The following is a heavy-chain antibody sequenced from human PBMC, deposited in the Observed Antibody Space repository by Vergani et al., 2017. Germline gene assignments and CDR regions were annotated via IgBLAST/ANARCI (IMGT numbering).Heavy chain of an antibody. CDR3: AGWNGSGSKYGGGYFSRADYYGMDV. CDR2: IIPILGIA. CDR1: GGTFSSYA. Sequence: QVQLVQSGAEVKKPGSSVKVSCKASGGTFSSYAISWVRQAPGQGLEWMGRIIPILGIANYAQKFQGRVTITADKSTSTAYMELSSLRSEDTAVYYCAGWNGSGSKYGGGYFSRADYYGMDVWGQGTTVTVSS. D-gene: IGHD3-10*01. J-gene: IGHJ6*02. V-gene: IGHV1-69*04.